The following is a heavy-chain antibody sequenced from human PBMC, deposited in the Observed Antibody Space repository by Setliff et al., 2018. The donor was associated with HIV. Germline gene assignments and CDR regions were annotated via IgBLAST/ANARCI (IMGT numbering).Heavy chain of an antibody. CDR2: IYYSGST. J-gene: IGHJ4*02. CDR1: GGSISSSSYY. CDR3: ASGELAYFDY. Sequence: ASETLSLTCTVSGGSISSSSYYWGWIRQPPGKGLEWIGSIYYSGSTYYNPSLKSRVTISVDTSKNQFSLKLSSVTAADTAVYYCASGELAYFDYWGQGTLVTVSS. D-gene: IGHD3-10*01. V-gene: IGHV4-39*01.